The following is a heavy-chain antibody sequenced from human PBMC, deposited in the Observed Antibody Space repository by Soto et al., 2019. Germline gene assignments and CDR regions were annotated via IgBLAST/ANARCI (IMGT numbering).Heavy chain of an antibody. CDR3: ARGRYGDY. J-gene: IGHJ4*02. V-gene: IGHV1-18*01. D-gene: IGHD1-1*01. Sequence: QVHLVQSGAEVKKPGASVKVSCKGSGYDFTTYGITWVRQAPGQGLEWMAWISAHNGNTDYAQKLQGRVTVTRDTSTSTAYRELRRLRSDDTAVYYCARGRYGDYWGQGALVTVSS. CDR1: GYDFTTYG. CDR2: ISAHNGNT.